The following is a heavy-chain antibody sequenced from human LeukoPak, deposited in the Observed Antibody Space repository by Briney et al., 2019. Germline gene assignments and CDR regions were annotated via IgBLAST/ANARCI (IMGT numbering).Heavy chain of an antibody. CDR3: AKDAQWLRLAYYFDY. Sequence: GSLRLSCAASGFTFSSYGMHWVRQAPGKGLEWVAFIRYDGSNKYYADSVKGRFTISRDNSKNTLYLQMNSLRAEDTAVYYCAKDAQWLRLAYYFDYWGQGTLVTVSS. D-gene: IGHD5-12*01. V-gene: IGHV3-30*02. CDR2: IRYDGSNK. CDR1: GFTFSSYG. J-gene: IGHJ4*02.